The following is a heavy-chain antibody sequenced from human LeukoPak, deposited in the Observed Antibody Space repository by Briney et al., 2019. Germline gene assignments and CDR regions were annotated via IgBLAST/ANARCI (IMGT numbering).Heavy chain of an antibody. Sequence: GGSLRLSCAASGFTFSSYWMHWVRHAPGKGLVWVSRINSDGSSTSYADSVKGRFTISRDNAKNTLYLQMNSLRAEDTAVYYCARGAVAGNFAYWGQGTLVTVSS. V-gene: IGHV3-74*01. CDR2: INSDGSST. CDR3: ARGAVAGNFAY. J-gene: IGHJ4*02. CDR1: GFTFSSYW. D-gene: IGHD6-19*01.